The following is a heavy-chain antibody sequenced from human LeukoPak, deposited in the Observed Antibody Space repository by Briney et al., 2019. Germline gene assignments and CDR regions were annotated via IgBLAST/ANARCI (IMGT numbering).Heavy chain of an antibody. CDR1: GFTFSTYA. Sequence: GGSLRLSCAASGFTFSTYAVNWVRQAPGKGLEWVSTISGSGDSTYYADSVKGRFTISRDNSKNTLYLQMNSLRAEDTAVYYCANYYGSGSYYLPTPFDYWGQGTLVTVSS. CDR3: ANYYGSGSYYLPTPFDY. CDR2: ISGSGDST. J-gene: IGHJ4*02. V-gene: IGHV3-23*01. D-gene: IGHD3-10*01.